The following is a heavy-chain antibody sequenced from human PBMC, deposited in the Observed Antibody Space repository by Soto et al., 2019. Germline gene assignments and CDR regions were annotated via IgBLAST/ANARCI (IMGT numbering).Heavy chain of an antibody. Sequence: QVQLVESGGGVVQPGRSLRLSCAASGFTFSSLGMHWVRQAPGKGLEWVAVISYDGSNKYYADSVKGRFTTSRDNSKNTLYLQMNSLRTEDTAVYYCAVTTGSGGFDPWGQGTLVTVSS. CDR3: AVTTGSGGFDP. D-gene: IGHD3-10*01. CDR2: ISYDGSNK. V-gene: IGHV3-30*03. CDR1: GFTFSSLG. J-gene: IGHJ5*02.